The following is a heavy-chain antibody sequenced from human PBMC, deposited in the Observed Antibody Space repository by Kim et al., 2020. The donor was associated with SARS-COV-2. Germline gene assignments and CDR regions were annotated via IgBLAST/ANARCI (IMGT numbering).Heavy chain of an antibody. J-gene: IGHJ5*01. V-gene: IGHV3-74*01. CDR2: ISPDGSDT. Sequence: GGSLRLSCVASGFTLSSYWMHWVRQVPGKGLVWVSRISPDGSDTSCADSAKGRFAISRDNAKNTLYLEMNSLRVEDTALYYCTRGRGGNYGWFDSWGQGTLVTVSS. CDR1: GFTLSSYW. CDR3: TRGRGGNYGWFDS. D-gene: IGHD3-10*01.